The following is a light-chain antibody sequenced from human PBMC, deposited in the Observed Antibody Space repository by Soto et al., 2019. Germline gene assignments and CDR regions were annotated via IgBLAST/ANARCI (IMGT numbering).Light chain of an antibody. CDR3: LQIYSTPYT. Sequence: DIQMTQSPSSLSASVGDRVIITCRASQSISRYLNWYQLRPGKAPKLLISAASSLQSGLPSRFSGSGSGTDFSLTISSLQPEDFATYCCLQIYSTPYTFGQGTKLEIK. J-gene: IGKJ2*01. V-gene: IGKV1-39*01. CDR1: QSISRY. CDR2: AAS.